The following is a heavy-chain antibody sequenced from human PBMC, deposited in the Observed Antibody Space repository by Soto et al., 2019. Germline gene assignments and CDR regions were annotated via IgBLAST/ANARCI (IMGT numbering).Heavy chain of an antibody. CDR3: ARDNEQWLVRAARSHFDY. Sequence: PGGSLRLSCAASGFTFISYGMHWVRQAPGNGLEWVAVIWYDGSNKYYADSVKGRFTISRDNSKNTLYLQMNSLRAEDTAVYYCARDNEQWLVRAARSHFDYWGQGTLVTVSS. J-gene: IGHJ4*02. V-gene: IGHV3-33*01. CDR1: GFTFISYG. CDR2: IWYDGSNK. D-gene: IGHD6-19*01.